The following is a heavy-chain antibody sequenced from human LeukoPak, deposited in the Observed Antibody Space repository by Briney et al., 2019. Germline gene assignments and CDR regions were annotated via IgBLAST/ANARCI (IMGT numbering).Heavy chain of an antibody. CDR2: LYSGGST. V-gene: IGHV3-53*01. Sequence: GGSLRLSCAASEFTVSANYMSWVRQAPGKGLEWVSVLYSGGSTYYADSVKGRFTISRDNSKNTLYLQVNSLRVEDTAVYFCASANWGSSHYSDYWGQGTLVTVSS. CDR3: ASANWGSSHYSDY. CDR1: EFTVSANY. J-gene: IGHJ4*02. D-gene: IGHD7-27*01.